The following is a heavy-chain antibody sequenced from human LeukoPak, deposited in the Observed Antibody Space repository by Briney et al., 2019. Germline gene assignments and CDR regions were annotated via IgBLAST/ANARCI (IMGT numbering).Heavy chain of an antibody. D-gene: IGHD6-19*01. CDR2: IIPIFGTA. V-gene: IGHV1-69*05. J-gene: IGHJ3*02. CDR1: GGTFSSYA. Sequence: SVKVSCKASGGTFSSYAISWVRQAPGQGLEWMGGIIPIFGTANYAQKFQGRVTITTDESTSTAYMELSSLRSEDTAVYYCARISGWYGRGNAFDIWGQGTMVTVSS. CDR3: ARISGWYGRGNAFDI.